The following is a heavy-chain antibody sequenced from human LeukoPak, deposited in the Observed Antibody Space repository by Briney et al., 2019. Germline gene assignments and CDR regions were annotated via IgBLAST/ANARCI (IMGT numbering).Heavy chain of an antibody. V-gene: IGHV3-30*18. D-gene: IGHD6-13*01. J-gene: IGHJ3*01. Sequence: GGSLRLSCAASGFTFSNYAMHWVRQAPGKGLEWVAVIPYDANNQYYADSVKGRFTISRDNSRNTLYLQVNSPRAEDTAMYYCAKAGYSTSWYRFDVWGQGTMVTVSS. CDR3: AKAGYSTSWYRFDV. CDR1: GFTFSNYA. CDR2: IPYDANNQ.